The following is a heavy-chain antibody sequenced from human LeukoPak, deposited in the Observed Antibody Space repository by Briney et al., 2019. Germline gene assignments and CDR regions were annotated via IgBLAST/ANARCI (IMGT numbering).Heavy chain of an antibody. CDR3: ARGPTIYYDILTGYYYFDY. J-gene: IGHJ4*02. CDR2: INHSGTT. D-gene: IGHD3-9*01. Sequence: PSETLSLTCAVYRGSFSGYYWTWIRQSPGKGLEWIGEINHSGTTNYNPSLKSRVTISIDTSKNQFSLKLSSVTAADTAVYYCARGPTIYYDILTGYYYFDYWGQGTLVTVSS. CDR1: RGSFSGYY. V-gene: IGHV4-34*01.